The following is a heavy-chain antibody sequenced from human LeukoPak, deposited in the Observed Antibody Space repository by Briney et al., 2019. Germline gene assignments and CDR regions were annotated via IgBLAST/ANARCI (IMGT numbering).Heavy chain of an antibody. Sequence: SQTLSLTCTVSGGSISSGSYYWSWIRQPAGKGLEWIGRIYTSGSTNYNPSLKSRVTMSVDTSKNQFSLKLSSVTAADTAVYYCARLAAAGIGDYWGQGTLVTVSS. J-gene: IGHJ4*02. D-gene: IGHD6-13*01. CDR2: IYTSGST. CDR1: GGSISSGSYY. CDR3: ARLAAAGIGDY. V-gene: IGHV4-61*02.